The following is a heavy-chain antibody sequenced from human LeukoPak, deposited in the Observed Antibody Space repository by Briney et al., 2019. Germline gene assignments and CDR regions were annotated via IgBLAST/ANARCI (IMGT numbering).Heavy chain of an antibody. CDR2: INPNSGGT. CDR1: GYTFTGYY. J-gene: IGHJ5*02. CDR3: ASGTYYYDSSGYYYENLDWFDP. V-gene: IGHV1-2*02. Sequence: GASVKVSCKASGYTFTGYYMHWVRQAPGQGLEWMGWINPNSGGTNYAQKFQGRVTMTRDTSISTAYMELSRLRSDDTAVYYCASGTYYYDSSGYYYENLDWFDPWGQGTLVTVSS. D-gene: IGHD3-22*01.